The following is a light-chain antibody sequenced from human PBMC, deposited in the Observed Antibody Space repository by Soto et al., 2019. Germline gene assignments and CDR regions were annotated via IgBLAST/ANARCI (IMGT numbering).Light chain of an antibody. CDR3: SSYAGSNTV. CDR2: EVS. V-gene: IGLV2-8*02. J-gene: IGLJ2*01. Sequence: QSVLTQPPSASRSPGQSVTISCTGTSSDVGGYNYVSWYQQHPGKAPKLMIYEVSKRPSGVPDRFSGSKSGNTASLTVSGLQAEDEADYYCSSYAGSNTVFGGGTKLTVL. CDR1: SSDVGGYNY.